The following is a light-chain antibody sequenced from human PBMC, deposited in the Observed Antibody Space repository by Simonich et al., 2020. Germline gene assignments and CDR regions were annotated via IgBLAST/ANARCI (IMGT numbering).Light chain of an antibody. Sequence: NFMLTQPHSVSESPGKTVTISCTRSSGSIASNYVQWYQQRPGSAPTNVIYEDNQSPSVVPDRFSGSIDSSSNSASLTISGLKTEDEADYYCQSYDSSNSWVFGGGTKLTVL. CDR2: EDN. CDR3: QSYDSSNSWV. V-gene: IGLV6-57*03. CDR1: SGSIASNY. J-gene: IGLJ3*02.